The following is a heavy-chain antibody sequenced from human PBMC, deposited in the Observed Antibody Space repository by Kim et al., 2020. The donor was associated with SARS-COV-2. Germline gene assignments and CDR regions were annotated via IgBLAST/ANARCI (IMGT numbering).Heavy chain of an antibody. CDR1: GFTFSSYA. Sequence: GGSLRLSCAASGFTFSSYAMSWVRQAPGKGLEWVSAISGSGGSTYYADSVKGRFTISRDNSKNTLYLQMNSLRAEDTAVYYCAKVFSRFWGVLSWFDPWGQGTLVTVSS. CDR2: ISGSGGST. V-gene: IGHV3-23*01. J-gene: IGHJ5*02. D-gene: IGHD3-16*01. CDR3: AKVFSRFWGVLSWFDP.